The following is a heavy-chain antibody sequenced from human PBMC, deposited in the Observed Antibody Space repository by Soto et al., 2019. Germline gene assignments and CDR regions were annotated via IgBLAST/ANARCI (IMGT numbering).Heavy chain of an antibody. J-gene: IGHJ6*02. CDR1: GGTFSSYA. Sequence: SVKVSCKASGGTFSSYAISWVRQAPGQGLEWMGGIIPIFGTANYAQKFQGRVTITADESTSTAYMELSSLRSEDTAVYYCARVIPRDIVVVPAAFSYGMDVWGQGTTVTVSS. CDR3: ARVIPRDIVVVPAAFSYGMDV. V-gene: IGHV1-69*13. CDR2: IIPIFGTA. D-gene: IGHD2-2*01.